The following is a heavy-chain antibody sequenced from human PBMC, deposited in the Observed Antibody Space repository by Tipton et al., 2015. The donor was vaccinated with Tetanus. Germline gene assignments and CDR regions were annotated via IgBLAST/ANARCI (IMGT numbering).Heavy chain of an antibody. V-gene: IGHV3-23*01. Sequence: SLRLSCAASGFTFSSYAMSWVRQAPGKGLEWVSAISGSGGSTYYADSVKDRFTISRDNSKNTLYLQMNSLRAEDTAVYYCAKDQDYYDSSGYPNWFDPWGQGTLVTVSS. J-gene: IGHJ5*02. CDR2: ISGSGGST. CDR3: AKDQDYYDSSGYPNWFDP. D-gene: IGHD3-22*01. CDR1: GFTFSSYA.